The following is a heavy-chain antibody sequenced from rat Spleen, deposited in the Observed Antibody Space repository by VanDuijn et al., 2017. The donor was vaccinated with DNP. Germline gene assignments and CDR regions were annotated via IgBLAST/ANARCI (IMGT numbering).Heavy chain of an antibody. CDR2: ISSGGST. D-gene: IGHD4-3*01. CDR1: GFSLTSYG. J-gene: IGHJ4*01. CDR3: ARDLIIRDTTSAMDA. Sequence: QVQLKESGPGLVQPSQTLSLTCTVSGFSLTSYGVRWVRQPPGKGLEWIAAISSGGSTYYNSALKSRLSISRDTSKSQVFLKLNRLQTEDTATYYCARDLIIRDTTSAMDAWGQGTSVTVSS. V-gene: IGHV2S12*01.